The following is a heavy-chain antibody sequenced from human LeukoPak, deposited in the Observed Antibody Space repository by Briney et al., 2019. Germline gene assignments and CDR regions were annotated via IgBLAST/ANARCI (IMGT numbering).Heavy chain of an antibody. V-gene: IGHV4-59*11. CDR2: IYYSGGT. CDR1: GGSFSSHY. J-gene: IGHJ5*02. Sequence: SETLSLTCTVSGGSFSSHYWSWIRQPPGKGLEWIGYIYYSGGTNYNPSLKSRVTMSVDTSKNQFSLKLSSVTAADTAVYYCARGGWWFDPWGQGTLVTVSS. D-gene: IGHD6-19*01. CDR3: ARGGWWFDP.